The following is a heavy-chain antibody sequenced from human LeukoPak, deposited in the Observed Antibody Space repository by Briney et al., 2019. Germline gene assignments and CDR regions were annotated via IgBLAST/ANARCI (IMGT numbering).Heavy chain of an antibody. Sequence: PGGSLRLSCAASGFTFSSYGMNWVRQAPGKGLEWVSSINCSSRYIYYADSVKGRFITFKDNAKNSLYLQMNSLRAEDTAVDYSAKEGGRRPYYGDFDYWGQGTLVTVSS. CDR3: AKEGGRRPYYGDFDY. CDR2: INCSSRYI. V-gene: IGHV3-21*01. CDR1: GFTFSSYG. J-gene: IGHJ4*02. D-gene: IGHD4-17*01.